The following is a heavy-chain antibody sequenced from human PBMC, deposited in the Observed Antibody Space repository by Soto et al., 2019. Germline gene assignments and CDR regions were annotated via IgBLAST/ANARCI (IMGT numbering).Heavy chain of an antibody. CDR3: ARDTGGSYDY. CDR2: TRDKPNNYAA. Sequence: EGQLVQSGGGLVQPGGSLRLSCTASGFAFDDYYMDWVRQVPGKGLEWIGRTRDKPNNYAAEYVASVNGRFTISRDASKDSMYLQMNTVKTEDTAVYYCARDTGGSYDYWGQGALVIVSS. D-gene: IGHD1-26*01. CDR1: GFAFDDYY. J-gene: IGHJ4*02. V-gene: IGHV3-72*01.